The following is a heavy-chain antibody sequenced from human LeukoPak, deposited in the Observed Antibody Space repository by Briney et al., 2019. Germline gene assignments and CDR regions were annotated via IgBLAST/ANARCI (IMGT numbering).Heavy chain of an antibody. CDR3: AKWGIAAAGIGY. D-gene: IGHD6-13*01. Sequence: TSETLSLTCTVSGGSISSYYWSWIRQPPGKGLEWIGYIYYSESTNYNPSLKSRVTISVDTSKNQFSLKLSSVTAADTAVYYCAKWGIAAAGIGYWGQGTLVTVSS. CDR1: GGSISSYY. CDR2: IYYSEST. V-gene: IGHV4-59*12. J-gene: IGHJ4*02.